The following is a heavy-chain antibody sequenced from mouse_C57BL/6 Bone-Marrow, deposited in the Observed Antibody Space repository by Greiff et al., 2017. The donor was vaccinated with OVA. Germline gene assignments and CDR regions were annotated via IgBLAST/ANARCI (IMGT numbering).Heavy chain of an antibody. Sequence: EVHLVESGEGLVKPGGSLKLSCAASGFTFSSYAMSWVRQTPEKRLEWVAYISSGGDYIYYADTVKGRFTISRDNARNTLYLQMSSLKSEDTAMYYCTRDLPITTVDAMDYWGQGTSVTVSS. CDR1: GFTFSSYA. CDR2: ISSGGDYI. D-gene: IGHD1-1*01. V-gene: IGHV5-9-1*02. J-gene: IGHJ4*01. CDR3: TRDLPITTVDAMDY.